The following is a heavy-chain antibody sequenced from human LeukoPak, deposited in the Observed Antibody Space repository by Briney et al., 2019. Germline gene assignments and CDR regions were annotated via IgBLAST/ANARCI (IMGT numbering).Heavy chain of an antibody. V-gene: IGHV3-23*01. D-gene: IGHD4-11*01. CDR2: ISATGGST. J-gene: IGHJ3*01. Sequence: GGSLRLSCAASGFTFSSYAMSWVRQAPGKGLEWVSAISATGGSTYYADSVKGRFIISRDNSKNTLYLQMNSLRVEDTAVYSCAKPTPDYTYAFDVWDQGTMVTVSS. CDR3: AKPTPDYTYAFDV. CDR1: GFTFSSYA.